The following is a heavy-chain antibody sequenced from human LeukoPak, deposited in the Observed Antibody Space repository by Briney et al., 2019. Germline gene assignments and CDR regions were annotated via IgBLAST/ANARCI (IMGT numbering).Heavy chain of an antibody. CDR3: ARVTGPWFDP. CDR1: GGSFSGYY. J-gene: IGHJ5*02. D-gene: IGHD5-18*01. CDR2: IYYSGST. V-gene: IGHV4-59*01. Sequence: PSETLSLTCAVYGGSFSGYYWSWIRQPPGKGLEWIGYIYYSGSTNYNPSLKSRVTISVDTSKNQFSLKLSSVTAADTAVYYCARVTGPWFDPWGQGTLVTVSS.